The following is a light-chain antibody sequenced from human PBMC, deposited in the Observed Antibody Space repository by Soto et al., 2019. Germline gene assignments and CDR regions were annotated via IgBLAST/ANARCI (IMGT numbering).Light chain of an antibody. CDR3: GSYAGSSNV. CDR2: EVN. J-gene: IGLJ1*01. V-gene: IGLV2-8*01. CDR1: SSDVGGYNY. Sequence: QSALTQPPSASGSPGQSVAISCTGTSSDVGGYNYVSWYQQHPGKAPKLMIYEVNKRPSGVPDRFSGSKSGNTASLTVSGFQAEDEADYYCGSYAGSSNVFGTGTKV.